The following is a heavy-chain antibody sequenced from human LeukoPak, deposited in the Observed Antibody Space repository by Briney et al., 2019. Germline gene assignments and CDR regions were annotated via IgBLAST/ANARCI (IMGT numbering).Heavy chain of an antibody. Sequence: PGGSLRLSCAASGFTFSRYEMNWVRQAPGKGLEWVSYISSSASSIYYADSVKGRFTISRDNAKNSLYLQMNSLRAEDTAIYHCARSLFPFFDYWGQGSLVTASS. V-gene: IGHV3-48*03. CDR3: ARSLFPFFDY. J-gene: IGHJ4*02. D-gene: IGHD3-3*01. CDR1: GFTFSRYE. CDR2: ISSSASSI.